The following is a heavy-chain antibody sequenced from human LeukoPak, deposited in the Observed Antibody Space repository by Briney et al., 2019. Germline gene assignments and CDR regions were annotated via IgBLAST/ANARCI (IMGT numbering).Heavy chain of an antibody. CDR3: ARDSSGWYVHADY. V-gene: IGHV3-21*01. D-gene: IGHD6-19*01. J-gene: IGHJ4*02. CDR2: ISSSSSYT. Sequence: PGGSLRLSCAASGFTFSSYSMNWVRQAPGKGLEWVSSISSSSSYTYYADSVKGRFTISRDNAKNSLYLQMNSLRAEDTAVYYCARDSSGWYVHADYWGQGILVTVSS. CDR1: GFTFSSYS.